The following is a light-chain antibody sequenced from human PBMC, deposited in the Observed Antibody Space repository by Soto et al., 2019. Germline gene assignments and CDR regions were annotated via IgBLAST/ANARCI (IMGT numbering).Light chain of an antibody. CDR1: SSDVGGYDY. V-gene: IGLV2-14*03. CDR3: SSCTSSNTYVL. CDR2: DVN. J-gene: IGLJ2*01. Sequence: QSVLTQPASVSGSPGQSITTSCTGTSSDVGGYDYVSWYQHHPGKAPKLMIYDVNNRPSGVSNRFSGSKSGNTASLTISGLQAEDEADYYCSSCTSSNTYVLFGGGTKLTVL.